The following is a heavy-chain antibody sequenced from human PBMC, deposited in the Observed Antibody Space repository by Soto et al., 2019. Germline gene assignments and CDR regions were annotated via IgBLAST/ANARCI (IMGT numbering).Heavy chain of an antibody. D-gene: IGHD5-18*01. CDR3: ARGTLTSGYSYVWGY. CDR2: INPNSGGT. J-gene: IGHJ4*02. Sequence: QVQLVQSGAEVKKPGASVKVSCKASGYTFTGYYMHWVRQAPGQGLEWMGWINPNSGGTNYAQKFQGRVTMTRDTSSSTAYMELSRLRSDDTAVYYCARGTLTSGYSYVWGYWGQGTLVTVSS. CDR1: GYTFTGYY. V-gene: IGHV1-2*02.